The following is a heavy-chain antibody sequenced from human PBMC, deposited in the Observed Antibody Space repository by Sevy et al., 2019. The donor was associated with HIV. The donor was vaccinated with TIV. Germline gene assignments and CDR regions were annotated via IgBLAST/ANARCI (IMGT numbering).Heavy chain of an antibody. J-gene: IGHJ4*01. CDR2: INPNSGGT. CDR1: GYIFSDYH. V-gene: IGHV1-2*06. CDR3: ARSTSDTETNFPPGNF. D-gene: IGHD7-27*01. Sequence: ASVKVSCKSFGYIFSDYHINWVRQAPGQGLEWMGRINPNSGGTNFAQNFHGRITMPTDTSISTVYMDLARLTSDDTAVYYCARSTSDTETNFPPGNFWGQGTLVTVSS.